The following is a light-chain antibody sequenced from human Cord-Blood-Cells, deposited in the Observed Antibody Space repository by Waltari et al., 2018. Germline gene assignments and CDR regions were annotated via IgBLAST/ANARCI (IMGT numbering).Light chain of an antibody. J-gene: IGKJ2*01. CDR2: AAS. V-gene: IGKV1-39*01. Sequence: DIQMPQSPSSLSASVGDRVTITCRASQSISSYLNWYQQKPGKAPKLLIYAASSLQSGVPSRFSGSGSGTDFTITSSSLQPEDFATYYCQQSYSTPYTFGQGTKLEIK. CDR3: QQSYSTPYT. CDR1: QSISSY.